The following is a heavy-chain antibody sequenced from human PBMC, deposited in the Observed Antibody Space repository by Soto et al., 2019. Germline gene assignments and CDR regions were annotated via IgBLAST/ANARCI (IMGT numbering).Heavy chain of an antibody. J-gene: IGHJ4*02. Sequence: SETLSLTCTVSGGSITNLHWSWIRQPPGKGLEWIGYVYFSGSTKYNPSFKSRVTMSIDTSKNEFSLRLISVTAADSAAYFCAAYDSEGYFDYWGQGALVTVSS. V-gene: IGHV4-59*11. D-gene: IGHD3-22*01. CDR3: AAYDSEGYFDY. CDR2: VYFSGST. CDR1: GGSITNLH.